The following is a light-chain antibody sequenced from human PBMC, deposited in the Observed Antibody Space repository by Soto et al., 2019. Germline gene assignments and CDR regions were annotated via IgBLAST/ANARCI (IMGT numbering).Light chain of an antibody. CDR1: SSNIGTNT. Sequence: QAVVTQPPSVSGTPGQRVSISCSGGSSNIGTNTVNWYQHLPGTAPKLLIFSNDERPSGVPDRFSGSKSGTSASLAISGLQSDDEADYYCATWDDSLNGVVFGGGTKVTVL. V-gene: IGLV1-44*01. CDR3: ATWDDSLNGVV. J-gene: IGLJ2*01. CDR2: SND.